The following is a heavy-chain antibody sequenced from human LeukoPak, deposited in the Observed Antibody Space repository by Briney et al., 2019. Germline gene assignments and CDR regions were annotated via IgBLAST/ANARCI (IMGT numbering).Heavy chain of an antibody. CDR3: ARASGYCYGTDV. CDR2: IGTAGDT. V-gene: IGHV3-13*01. CDR1: GFTFSSYD. J-gene: IGHJ6*02. Sequence: PGGSLRLSCAASGFTFSSYDMHWVRQATGKGLEWVSAIGTAGDTYYPGSVKGRFTISRENAKNSLYLQMNSLKAGDTAVYYCARASGYCYGTDVWGQGTTVTVSS.